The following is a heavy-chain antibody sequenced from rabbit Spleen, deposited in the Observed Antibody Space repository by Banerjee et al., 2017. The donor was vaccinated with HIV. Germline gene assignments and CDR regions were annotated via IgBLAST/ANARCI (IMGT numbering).Heavy chain of an antibody. V-gene: IGHV1S47*01. Sequence: QEQLVESGGGLVQPGGSLKLSCTVSGFDISKYGVTWVRQAPGKGLEWIGYIDPIFGVSYYATWVNGRFTISSHDAQNTLYLQLSSLTAADTATYFCVRGAWSTDCMNLWGPGTLVTVS. CDR2: IDPIFGVS. CDR3: VRGAWSTDCMNL. J-gene: IGHJ4*01. D-gene: IGHD7-1*01. CDR1: GFDISKYG.